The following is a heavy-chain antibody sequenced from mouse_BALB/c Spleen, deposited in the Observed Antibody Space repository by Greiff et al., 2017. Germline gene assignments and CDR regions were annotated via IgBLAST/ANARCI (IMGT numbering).Heavy chain of an antibody. Sequence: VKLQESGPQLVRPGASVKISCKASGYSFTSYWMHWVKQRPGQGLEWIGMIDPSDSETRLNQKFKDKATLTVDKSSSTAYMQLSSPTSEDSAVYYCARTLRPYAMDYWGQGTSVTVSS. CDR2: IDPSDSET. CDR3: ARTLRPYAMDY. CDR1: GYSFTSYW. J-gene: IGHJ4*01. D-gene: IGHD1-2*01. V-gene: IGHV1S126*01.